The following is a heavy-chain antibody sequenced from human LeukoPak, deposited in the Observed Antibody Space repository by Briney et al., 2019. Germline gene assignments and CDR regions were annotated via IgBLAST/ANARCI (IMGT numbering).Heavy chain of an antibody. CDR2: ISYDGGNK. V-gene: IGHV3-30*01. CDR3: ARAESEVRAAIPEPYIDV. J-gene: IGHJ6*03. Sequence: PGRSLRLSCAASGFTFSSYAMRGVRQAPGKGLEWVAVISYDGGNKYYADSVNARFTISRDNSKKTLYLQMNPLRAEDTAVYYCARAESEVRAAIPEPYIDVWGKGTTVTVSS. D-gene: IGHD2-2*01. CDR1: GFTFSSYA.